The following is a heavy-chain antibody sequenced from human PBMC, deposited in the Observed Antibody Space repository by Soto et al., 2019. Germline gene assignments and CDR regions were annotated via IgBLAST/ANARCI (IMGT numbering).Heavy chain of an antibody. V-gene: IGHV3-7*01. Sequence: GGSLRLSCAASGFTFSSYWMSWVRQAPGKGLEWVANIKQDGSEKYYVDSVKGRFTISRDNAKNSLYLQMNSLRAEDTAVYYCARKGSYDYIWGSYRPDYFDYWGQGTLVTVSS. J-gene: IGHJ4*02. CDR3: ARKGSYDYIWGSYRPDYFDY. CDR1: GFTFSSYW. CDR2: IKQDGSEK. D-gene: IGHD3-16*02.